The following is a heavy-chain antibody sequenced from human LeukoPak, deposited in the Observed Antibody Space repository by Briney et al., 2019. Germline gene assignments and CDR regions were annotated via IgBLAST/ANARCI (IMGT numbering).Heavy chain of an antibody. J-gene: IGHJ4*02. V-gene: IGHV3-48*02. CDR2: ISSSSTTI. CDR3: ARDGVQLWLSVGYFDY. D-gene: IGHD5-18*01. CDR1: GFMFSTYN. Sequence: GGSLRLSCAVSGFMFSTYNTNWVRQAPGKGLEWVSYISSSSTTIYYADSVKGRFTISRDNAKNSLYLQMNSLRDEDTAVYYCARDGVQLWLSVGYFDYWGQGTRVTVSS.